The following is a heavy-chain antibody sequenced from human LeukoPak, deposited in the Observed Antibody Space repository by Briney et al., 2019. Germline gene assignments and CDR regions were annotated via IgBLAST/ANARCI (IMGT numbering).Heavy chain of an antibody. D-gene: IGHD3-22*01. CDR3: TRENYYDSSGYHTPLPFDY. Sequence: HPGVSLRLSCAASGFTFSSYAMSWVRQAPGKGLEGVGFIRSKAYGGTTEYPASVKGRFTISRDDSKSIAYLQMNSLKTEDTAVYYCTRENYYDSSGYHTPLPFDYWGQGTLVTVSS. V-gene: IGHV3-49*04. CDR1: GFTFSSYA. J-gene: IGHJ4*02. CDR2: IRSKAYGGTT.